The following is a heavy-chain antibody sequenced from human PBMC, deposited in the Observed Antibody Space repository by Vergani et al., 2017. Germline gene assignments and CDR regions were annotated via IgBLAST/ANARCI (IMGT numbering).Heavy chain of an antibody. Sequence: QIQLVQSGAEVKKPGASVKVSCKASGYTFTNFGINWVRQAPGQGLEWMGWISGHNDDRTYAQKFQGRVSMTTDTSTATAYMELRSLESDDTAVYYCAKTHEGDSGYDYFDYWGQGTLVTVSS. D-gene: IGHD5-12*01. CDR1: GYTFTNFG. CDR3: AKTHEGDSGYDYFDY. J-gene: IGHJ4*02. V-gene: IGHV1-18*01. CDR2: ISGHNDDR.